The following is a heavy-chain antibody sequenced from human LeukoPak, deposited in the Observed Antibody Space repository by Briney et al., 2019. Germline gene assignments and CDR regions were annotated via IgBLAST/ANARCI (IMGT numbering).Heavy chain of an antibody. CDR3: ARGYRENYYYYYYLDV. J-gene: IGHJ6*03. Sequence: SETLSLTCTVSGDSIITGDYSWSWIRQPPWKGLEWIGYIYYSGSTYYNPSLKSRVTISVDTSKYQFSLKLSSVTAADTAVYYCARGYRENYYYYYYLDVWGKGTTVTVSS. D-gene: IGHD4-11*01. CDR2: IYYSGST. V-gene: IGHV4-30-4*08. CDR1: GDSIITGDYS.